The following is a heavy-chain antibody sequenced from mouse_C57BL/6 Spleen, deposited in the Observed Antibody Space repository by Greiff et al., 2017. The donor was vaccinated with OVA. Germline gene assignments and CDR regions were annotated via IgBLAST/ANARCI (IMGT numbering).Heavy chain of an antibody. CDR2: IDPSDSET. D-gene: IGHD4-1*01. CDR3: ARRLGGYFDY. CDR1: GYTFTSYW. J-gene: IGHJ2*01. V-gene: IGHV1-52*01. Sequence: QVHVKQPGAELVRPGSSVKLSCKASGYTFTSYWMHWVKQRPIQGLEWIGNIDPSDSETHYNQKFKDKATLTVDKSSSTAYMQLSSLTSEDSAVYYCARRLGGYFDYWGQGTTLTVSS.